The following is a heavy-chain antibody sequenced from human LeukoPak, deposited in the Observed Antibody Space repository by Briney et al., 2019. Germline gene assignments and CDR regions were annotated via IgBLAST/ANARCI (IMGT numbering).Heavy chain of an antibody. Sequence: TLSLTCTVSGGSISSGGYYWSWIRQHPGKGLEWIGYIYYSGSTYYNPSLKSRVTISVDTFKNQFSLKLSSVTAADTAVYYCAKDINWGLGYWGQGTLVTVSS. CDR1: GGSISSGGYY. V-gene: IGHV4-31*03. J-gene: IGHJ4*02. D-gene: IGHD7-27*01. CDR2: IYYSGST. CDR3: AKDINWGLGY.